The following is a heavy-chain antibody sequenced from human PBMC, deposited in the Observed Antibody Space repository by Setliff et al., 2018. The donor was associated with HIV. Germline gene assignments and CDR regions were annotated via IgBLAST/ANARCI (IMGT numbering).Heavy chain of an antibody. J-gene: IGHJ4*02. CDR2: IKEDGTET. CDR1: GFTFSNFL. CDR3: ARDATRGGDFDF. V-gene: IGHV3-7*01. Sequence: LRLSCATSGFTFSNFLMTWVRQAPGKGLEWVANIKEDGTETFYVDSVKGRFTMSRDNAKNLVYLEMNSLKVEDTAVYYCARDATRGGDFDFWGQGTLVTVSS. D-gene: IGHD1-26*01.